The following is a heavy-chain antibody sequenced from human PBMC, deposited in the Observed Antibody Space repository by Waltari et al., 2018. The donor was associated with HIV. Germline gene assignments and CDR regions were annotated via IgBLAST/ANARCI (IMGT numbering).Heavy chain of an antibody. J-gene: IGHJ5*02. V-gene: IGHV3-9*01. CDR3: AKGVRRQSQQPIFNWFDP. D-gene: IGHD6-13*01. CDR2: ISWNSGSI. CDR1: GFTFDDYA. Sequence: EVQLVESGGGLVQPGRSLRLSCAASGFTFDDYAMHWVRPAPGKGLEWVSGISWNSGSIGYADSVKGRFTISRDNAKNSLYLQMNSLRAEDTALYYCAKGVRRQSQQPIFNWFDPWGQGTLVTVSS.